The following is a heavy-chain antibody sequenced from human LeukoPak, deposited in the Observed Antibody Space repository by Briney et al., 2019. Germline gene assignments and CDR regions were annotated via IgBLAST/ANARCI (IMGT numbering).Heavy chain of an antibody. D-gene: IGHD6-19*01. Sequence: SETLSLTCTVSGGSISSYYWTWIRQPPGKGLEWIGYIYSSGSTNYNPSLKNRVTFSVDTSKNQFSLNLSSVTAADTAVYYCARGYTSGWYYFDYWGQGTLVTVSS. CDR3: ARGYTSGWYYFDY. CDR1: GGSISSYY. V-gene: IGHV4-59*01. J-gene: IGHJ4*02. CDR2: IYSSGST.